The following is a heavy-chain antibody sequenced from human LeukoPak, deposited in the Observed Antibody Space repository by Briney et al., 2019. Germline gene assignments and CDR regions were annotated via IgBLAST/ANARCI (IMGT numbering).Heavy chain of an antibody. V-gene: IGHV5-51*01. CDR2: IYPGDSDT. Sequence: GESLKISCKGSGYSFTSYWIGWVRQMPGKGLEWMGVIYPGDSDTRYSPSFQGQVTISADKSISTAYLQWSSLKASDTAMYYCASSYYYGSGSDYPPPPFDYWGQGTLVTVSS. D-gene: IGHD3-10*01. CDR3: ASSYYYGSGSDYPPPPFDY. CDR1: GYSFTSYW. J-gene: IGHJ4*02.